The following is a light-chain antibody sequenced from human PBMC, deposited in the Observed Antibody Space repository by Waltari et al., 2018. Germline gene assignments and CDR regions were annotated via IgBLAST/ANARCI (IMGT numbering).Light chain of an antibody. CDR2: GAS. Sequence: DKVMTQSPATLSVSPGERATLSCWASQNVGSGLAWYLQKPGQPPRLLIYGASTRATGVPARFSGSGSGTDFTLTIDSLQSEDSAVYYCHQYHAWPPGRMFGQGTKVEMK. CDR1: QNVGSG. CDR3: HQYHAWPPGRM. V-gene: IGKV3-15*01. J-gene: IGKJ1*01.